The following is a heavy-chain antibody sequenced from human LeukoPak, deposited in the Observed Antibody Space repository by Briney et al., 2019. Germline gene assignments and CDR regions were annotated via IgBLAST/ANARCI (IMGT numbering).Heavy chain of an antibody. Sequence: QPGGSLRLSCAASGFTFSSYSMNWVRQAPGKGLEWVSYISSSSSTIYYADSVKGRFTVSRDNAKNSLYQQMNSLRDENTAVYYCARLVTIDYWGQGTLVTVSS. CDR3: ARLVTIDY. D-gene: IGHD3-3*01. J-gene: IGHJ4*02. CDR1: GFTFSSYS. CDR2: ISSSSSTI. V-gene: IGHV3-48*02.